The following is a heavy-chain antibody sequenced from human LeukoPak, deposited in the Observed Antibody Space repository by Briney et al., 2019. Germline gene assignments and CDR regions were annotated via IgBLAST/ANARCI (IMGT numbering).Heavy chain of an antibody. CDR2: INHSGST. CDR3: ARAGGTYYYDSSGYYRLRFDY. J-gene: IGHJ4*02. D-gene: IGHD3-22*01. V-gene: IGHV4-34*01. Sequence: SETLSFTCAVYGGSFSGYYWSWIRQPPGKGLEWIGEINHSGSTNYNPSLKSRVTISVDTSKNQFSLKLSSVTAADTAVYYCARAGGTYYYDSSGYYRLRFDYWGQGTLVTVSS. CDR1: GGSFSGYY.